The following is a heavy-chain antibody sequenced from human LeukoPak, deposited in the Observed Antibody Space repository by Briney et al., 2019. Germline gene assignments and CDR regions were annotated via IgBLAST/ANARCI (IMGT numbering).Heavy chain of an antibody. V-gene: IGHV3-30*18. D-gene: IGHD6-19*01. Sequence: GGPLRLSCAASGFTFSSYGMHWVRQAPGKGLEWVAVISYDGSNKYYADSVKGRFTISRDNSKNTLYLQMNSLRAEDTAVYYCAKGGGWYRFTSTGYYYMDVWGKGTTVTVSS. J-gene: IGHJ6*03. CDR2: ISYDGSNK. CDR1: GFTFSSYG. CDR3: AKGGGWYRFTSTGYYYMDV.